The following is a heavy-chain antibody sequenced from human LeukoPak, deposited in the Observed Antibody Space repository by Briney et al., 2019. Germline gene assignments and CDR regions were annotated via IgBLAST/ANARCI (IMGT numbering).Heavy chain of an antibody. CDR3: ARDYYGMDV. CDR2: INRNGGST. J-gene: IGHJ6*02. Sequence: GGSLRLSCAASGSTFDDYGMSWVRQAPGKGLEWVSGINRNGGSTGYADSVKGRFTISRDNAKNSLYLQMNSLRAEDTALYHCARDYYGMDVWGQGTTVTVSS. V-gene: IGHV3-20*01. CDR1: GSTFDDYG.